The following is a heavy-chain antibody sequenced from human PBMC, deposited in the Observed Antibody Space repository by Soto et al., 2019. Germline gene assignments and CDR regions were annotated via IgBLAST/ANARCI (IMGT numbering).Heavy chain of an antibody. J-gene: IGHJ4*02. Sequence: ASETLSLTCAVSSGSISSSNWWNWVRQPPGKGLEWIGEIFHSGSTNYNPSLRSRVTISVDNDKNSLYLQMNSLRVEDTAIYYCAAWPLSDWFHYWGQGILVTVSS. CDR3: AAWPLSDWFHY. D-gene: IGHD2-21*01. V-gene: IGHV4-4*02. CDR2: IFHSGST. CDR1: SGSISSSNW.